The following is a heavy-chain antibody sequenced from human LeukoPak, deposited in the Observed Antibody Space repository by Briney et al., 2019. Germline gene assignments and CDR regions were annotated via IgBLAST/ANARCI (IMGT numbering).Heavy chain of an antibody. J-gene: IGHJ5*02. V-gene: IGHV4-61*02. CDR2: IYTSGST. D-gene: IGHD6-25*01. CDR3: ARLLAGYNWFDP. CDR1: GGSIGSGSYH. Sequence: SQTLSLTCTVSGGSIGSGSYHWSWIRQPAGKGLEWIGRIYTSGSTNYNPSLKSRVTISVDTSKNQFSLKLSSVSAADTAVYYCARLLAGYNWFDPWGQGTLVTVSS.